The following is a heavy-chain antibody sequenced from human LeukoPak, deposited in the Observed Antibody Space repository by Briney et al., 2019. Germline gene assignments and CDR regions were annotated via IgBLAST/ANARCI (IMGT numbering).Heavy chain of an antibody. CDR3: AGRRNYFDY. J-gene: IGHJ4*02. CDR2: IYYSGST. V-gene: IGHV4-59*04. Sequence: SETLSLTCTVSGGSISSYYWSWIRQPPGKGLEWIGYIYYSGSTYYNPSLKSRVTISVDTSKNQFSLKLSSVTAADTAVYYCAGRRNYFDYWGQGTLVTVSS. CDR1: GGSISSYY.